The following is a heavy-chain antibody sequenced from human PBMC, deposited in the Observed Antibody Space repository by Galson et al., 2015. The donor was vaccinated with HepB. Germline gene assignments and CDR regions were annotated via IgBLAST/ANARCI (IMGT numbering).Heavy chain of an antibody. Sequence: TLSLTCTVSGGSISSGGYYWSWIRQHPGKGLEWIGYIYYSGSTYYNPSLKSRVTISVDTSKNQFSLKLSSVTAADTAVYYCARYIVVVPAAAMGYYYMDVWGKGTTVTVSS. J-gene: IGHJ6*03. V-gene: IGHV4-31*03. CDR2: IYYSGST. CDR3: ARYIVVVPAAAMGYYYMDV. CDR1: GGSISSGGYY. D-gene: IGHD2-2*01.